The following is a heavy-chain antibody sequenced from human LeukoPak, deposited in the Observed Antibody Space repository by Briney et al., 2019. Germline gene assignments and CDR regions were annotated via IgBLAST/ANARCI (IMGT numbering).Heavy chain of an antibody. D-gene: IGHD3-9*01. CDR2: ISAYNGNT. CDR3: ATVILLTGYYYFDY. V-gene: IGHV1-18*01. J-gene: IGHJ4*02. Sequence: ASVKVSCKASGGTFSSYAISWVRQAPGQGLEWMGWISAYNGNTNYAQKLQGRVTMTTDTSTSTAYMELRSLRSDDTAVYYCATVILLTGYYYFDYWGQGTLVTVSS. CDR1: GGTFSSYA.